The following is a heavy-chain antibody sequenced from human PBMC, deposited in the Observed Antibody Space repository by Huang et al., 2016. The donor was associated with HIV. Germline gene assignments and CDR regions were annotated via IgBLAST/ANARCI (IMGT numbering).Heavy chain of an antibody. Sequence: QERLVESGGGVVQPGRSLRLSCAASGFTFSSYAMHWVRQAPGKGLEWVAVISYDGSNQHYVDSGKGRFTISRDNSKKMLYLQMNSLRMGDTAVYYCARGSAGVLWFGEMWGQGTLVTVSS. D-gene: IGHD3-10*01. CDR2: ISYDGSNQ. V-gene: IGHV3-30*01. CDR3: ARGSAGVLWFGEM. J-gene: IGHJ4*02. CDR1: GFTFSSYA.